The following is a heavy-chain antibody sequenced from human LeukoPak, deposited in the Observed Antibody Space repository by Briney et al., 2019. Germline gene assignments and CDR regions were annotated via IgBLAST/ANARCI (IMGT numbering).Heavy chain of an antibody. CDR1: GGTSSSYT. CDR3: AREFPELEHWAFDI. D-gene: IGHD1/OR15-1a*01. V-gene: IGHV1-69*04. CDR2: IIPIDGVE. Sequence: AASVKVSCKASGGTSSSYTISWVRQAPGQGLEWMGRIIPIDGVENCAQKFQGRVTITADKLTSTAYMELSSLRSEDTAVYYCAREFPELEHWAFDILGQGTMVTVSS. J-gene: IGHJ3*02.